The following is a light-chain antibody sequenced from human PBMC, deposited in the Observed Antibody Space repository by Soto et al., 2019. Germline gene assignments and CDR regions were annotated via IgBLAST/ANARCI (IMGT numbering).Light chain of an antibody. CDR3: LHHNSYLWT. Sequence: DIQMTQSPSTLSASVGDRVTITCRASQSIRSWLAWYQQKPGKAPKLLIYTASSLQSGVPLRFSGSGSGTDFTLTISSLQPEDFATYYCLHHNSYLWTFGQGTKVDIK. V-gene: IGKV1-5*01. CDR2: TAS. CDR1: QSIRSW. J-gene: IGKJ1*01.